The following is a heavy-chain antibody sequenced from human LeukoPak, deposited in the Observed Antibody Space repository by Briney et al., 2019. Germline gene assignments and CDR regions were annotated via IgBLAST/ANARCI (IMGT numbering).Heavy chain of an antibody. J-gene: IGHJ4*02. Sequence: TGGSLRLSCAASGFTFSSYSMNWVRQAPGKGLGWVSSISSSSSYIYYADSVKGRFTISRDNAKNSLYLQMNSLRAEDTAVYYCARGDLSTPGTPDYWGQGTLVTVSS. V-gene: IGHV3-21*01. D-gene: IGHD6-13*01. CDR2: ISSSSSYI. CDR1: GFTFSSYS. CDR3: ARGDLSTPGTPDY.